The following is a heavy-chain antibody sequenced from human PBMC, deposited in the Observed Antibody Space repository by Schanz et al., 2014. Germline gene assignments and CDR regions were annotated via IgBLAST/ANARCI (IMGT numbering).Heavy chain of an antibody. CDR2: IIPILDNT. CDR1: GGTFSSST. CDR3: AKVDRTRYYDMDV. J-gene: IGHJ6*02. V-gene: IGHV1-69*02. Sequence: QVQLVQSGAEVKKPGSSVKVSCKASGGTFSSSTLTWVRQATGQGLEWMGRIIPILDNTNYAQKFQGRVTRTADKSTSTVYMEVSGLRSEDADVYYCAKVDRTRYYDMDVWGQGTTVTVSS. D-gene: IGHD3-9*01.